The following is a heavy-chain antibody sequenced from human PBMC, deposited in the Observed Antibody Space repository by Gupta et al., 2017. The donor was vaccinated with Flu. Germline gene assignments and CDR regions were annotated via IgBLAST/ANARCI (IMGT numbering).Heavy chain of an antibody. CDR1: GVTFSSYG. J-gene: IGHJ4*02. D-gene: IGHD3-9*01. CDR3: GTYDILTGYSKGGFDY. CDR2: ICYDGSHK. Sequence: QVQLVESGGGVVQPGRSLRLSCAESGVTFSSYGMHWVRQAPGKGLEWVAVICYDGSHKYYAASVKGRFTISRDNSKNTLYLQMNSLRAEDTAVYYCGTYDILTGYSKGGFDYWGQGTLVTVSS. V-gene: IGHV3-33*01.